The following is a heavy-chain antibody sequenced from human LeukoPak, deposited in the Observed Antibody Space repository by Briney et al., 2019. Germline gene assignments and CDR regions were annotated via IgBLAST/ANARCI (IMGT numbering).Heavy chain of an antibody. Sequence: GGSLRLSCTASGFTFGDYGMHWVRQAPGKGLEWVAGISWNSGGMVYADSVEGRFTISRDNAKNSLYLLMNTLRAEDTALYYCAKDVAYSNSHTFAVWGQGTMVTVSS. V-gene: IGHV3-9*01. CDR2: ISWNSGGM. D-gene: IGHD4-11*01. CDR3: AKDVAYSNSHTFAV. J-gene: IGHJ3*01. CDR1: GFTFGDYG.